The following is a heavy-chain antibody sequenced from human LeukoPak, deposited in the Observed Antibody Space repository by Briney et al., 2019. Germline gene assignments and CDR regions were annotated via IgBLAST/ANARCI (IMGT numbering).Heavy chain of an antibody. CDR3: VRVTMIVVADGMDV. D-gene: IGHD3-22*01. CDR1: GYXFPAYY. Sequence: GASVKVSCKASGYXFPAYYLHWVRQAPGQGFEWMGWINPHSGDTNYAQKFRGKVTMTRDTSITTAYMELSRLRSDDTAVYYCVRVTMIVVADGMDVWGQGTTVTVSS. V-gene: IGHV1-2*02. J-gene: IGHJ6*02. CDR2: INPHSGDT.